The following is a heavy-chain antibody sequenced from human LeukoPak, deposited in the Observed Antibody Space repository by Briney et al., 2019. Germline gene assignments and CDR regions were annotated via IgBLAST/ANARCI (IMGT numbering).Heavy chain of an antibody. CDR2: ISSSSSYI. CDR3: ARDPNAGSGYSYYYGMDV. Sequence: PGGSLRLSCAASGFTFSSYSMNWVRQAPGKGLEWVSSISSSSSYIHYADSVKGRFTISRDNANNSLYLQMNSLRVEDTAVYYCARDPNAGSGYSYYYGMDVWGIGTTVTVSS. J-gene: IGHJ6*04. V-gene: IGHV3-21*01. CDR1: GFTFSSYS. D-gene: IGHD5-12*01.